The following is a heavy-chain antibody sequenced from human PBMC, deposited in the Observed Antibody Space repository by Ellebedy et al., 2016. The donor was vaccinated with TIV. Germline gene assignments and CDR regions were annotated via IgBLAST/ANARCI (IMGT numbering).Heavy chain of an antibody. D-gene: IGHD3-22*01. CDR2: IYYSGST. CDR1: GGSISSYY. Sequence: SETLSLTCTVSGGSISSYYWSWIRQPPGKGLEWIGYIYYSGSTNYNPSLKSRVTISVDTSKNQFSLKLSSVTAADTAVYYCAREDRLYYDSSGYPLWGQGTLVTVSS. J-gene: IGHJ4*02. V-gene: IGHV4-59*01. CDR3: AREDRLYYDSSGYPL.